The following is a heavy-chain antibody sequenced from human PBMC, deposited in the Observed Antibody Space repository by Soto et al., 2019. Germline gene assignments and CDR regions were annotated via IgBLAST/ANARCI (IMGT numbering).Heavy chain of an antibody. V-gene: IGHV3-30*03. Sequence: QVQLVESGGGVVQPGRSLRLSCAASGFTFSSYAMHWVRQAPGKGLEWVAVISYDGSNKYYADSVKGRFTISRDDSKNTLYLQMNTLRPEDTAVYYCARGDSRGRPFDYWGQGPLVTVSS. CDR1: GFTFSSYA. J-gene: IGHJ4*02. CDR2: ISYDGSNK. D-gene: IGHD3-22*01. CDR3: ARGDSRGRPFDY.